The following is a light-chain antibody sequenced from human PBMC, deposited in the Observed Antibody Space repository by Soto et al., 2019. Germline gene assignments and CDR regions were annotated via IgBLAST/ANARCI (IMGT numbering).Light chain of an antibody. Sequence: QPVLTQPPSMSGAPGKGFTISCTGSSSDIGEGYDVHWYQQFPGTAPKLLIYSNINRPSGVPDRFSGSKSGTSASLAITGLQAEDEADYYCQSYDSSLGGSKGVFGGGTKVTVL. CDR1: SSDIGEGYD. CDR3: QSYDSSLGGSKGV. CDR2: SNI. J-gene: IGLJ3*02. V-gene: IGLV1-40*01.